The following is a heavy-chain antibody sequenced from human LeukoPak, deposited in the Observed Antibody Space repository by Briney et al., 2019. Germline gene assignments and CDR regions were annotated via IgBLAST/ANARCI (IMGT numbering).Heavy chain of an antibody. CDR1: GESVSADDYF. J-gene: IGHJ4*02. CDR3: GAGRHGRPVDF. Sequence: PSETLSLTCTVSGESVSADDYFWGWIRQSPGKGLEWIGNFYYGVTTYNNPSLKSRVTISVDASKNQFSMKVNYVTAADTAVYFCGAGRHGRPVDFWGQGTLVTVSS. V-gene: IGHV4-39*01. CDR2: FYYGVTT. D-gene: IGHD1-1*01.